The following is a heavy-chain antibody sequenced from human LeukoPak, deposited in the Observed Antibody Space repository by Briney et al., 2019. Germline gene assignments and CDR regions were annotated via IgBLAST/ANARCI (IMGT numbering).Heavy chain of an antibody. Sequence: GASVKVSCKASGYTFTSYGISWVRQAPGQGLEWMGWISVHNGNTNYAQKLQDRVTMTTDTSTSTGYMELRSLRPDDTAVYYCARAGRWASSGYWGQGTLVTVSS. CDR3: ARAGRWASSGY. J-gene: IGHJ4*02. V-gene: IGHV1-18*01. CDR2: ISVHNGNT. D-gene: IGHD3-22*01. CDR1: GYTFTSYG.